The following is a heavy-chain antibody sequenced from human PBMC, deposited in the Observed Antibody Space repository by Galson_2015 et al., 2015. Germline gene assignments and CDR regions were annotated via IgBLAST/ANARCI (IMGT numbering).Heavy chain of an antibody. CDR3: ARTPNLQVAAFDI. D-gene: IGHD4-11*01. CDR1: GGSISSGGYY. Sequence: TLSLTCTVSGGSISSGGYYWSWIRQHPGKGLEWIGYIYYSGSTYYNPSLKSLVTISVDTSKNQFSLKLSSVTAADTAVYYCARTPNLQVAAFDIWGQGTMVTVSS. J-gene: IGHJ3*02. CDR2: IYYSGST. V-gene: IGHV4-31*01.